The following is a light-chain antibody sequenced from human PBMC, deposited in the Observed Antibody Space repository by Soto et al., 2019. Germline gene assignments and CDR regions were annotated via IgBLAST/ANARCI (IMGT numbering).Light chain of an antibody. CDR2: GAS. CDR3: QQFDSSSWT. CDR1: QSVSSSY. J-gene: IGKJ1*01. V-gene: IGKV3-20*01. Sequence: ESVLTQSPGTLSLSPGEKATLSCRASQSVSSSYLAWYQQKPGQAPRLLIYGASSRATGIPDRFSGSGSGTDFTLTVSRLEPEEFAVYYCQQFDSSSWTFGQGTKVDIK.